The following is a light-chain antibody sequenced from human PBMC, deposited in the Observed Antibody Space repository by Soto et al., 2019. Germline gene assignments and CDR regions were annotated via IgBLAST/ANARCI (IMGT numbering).Light chain of an antibody. CDR2: EGT. Sequence: QSVLTQPASVSGSPGQSITISCSGTSSDVGGYNYVSWYQQHPGKAPKLMLYEGTKRPSGVSNRFSGSTSGSTASLTISGLQTEDEADYYCCSYVGASIYVFGTGTKVTVL. V-gene: IGLV2-23*01. CDR1: SSDVGGYNY. CDR3: CSYVGASIYV. J-gene: IGLJ1*01.